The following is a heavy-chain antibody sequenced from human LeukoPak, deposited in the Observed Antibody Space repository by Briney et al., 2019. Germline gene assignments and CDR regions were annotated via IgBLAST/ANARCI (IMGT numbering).Heavy chain of an antibody. J-gene: IGHJ4*02. CDR1: GGSISSGSYY. CDR2: IYHSGST. Sequence: SETLSLTCTVSGGSISSGSYYWGWTRQPPGKGLEWIGSIYHSGSTYYNPSLKSRVTISVDTSKNQFSLKLSSVTAADTAVYYCARDSGRDYWGQGTLVTVSS. V-gene: IGHV4-39*07. CDR3: ARDSGRDY. D-gene: IGHD1-26*01.